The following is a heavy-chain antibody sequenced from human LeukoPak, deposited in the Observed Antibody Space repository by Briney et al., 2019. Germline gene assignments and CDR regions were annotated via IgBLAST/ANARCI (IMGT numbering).Heavy chain of an antibody. J-gene: IGHJ4*02. CDR3: ARDAYYYDSSGYDYFDY. D-gene: IGHD3-22*01. CDR2: IKQDGSEK. Sequence: GGSLRLSCAASGFTFSSYWMSWVRQAPGKRLQGVANIKQDGSEKYYVDSVKGRFTISRDNAKNSLYLQMNSLRAEDTAVYYCARDAYYYDSSGYDYFDYWGQGTLVTVSS. V-gene: IGHV3-7*01. CDR1: GFTFSSYW.